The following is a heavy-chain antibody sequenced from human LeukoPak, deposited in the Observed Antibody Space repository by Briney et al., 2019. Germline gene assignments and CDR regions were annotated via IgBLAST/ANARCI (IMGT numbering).Heavy chain of an antibody. Sequence: ASVTVSCKASGYTFTSYAISWVRQAPGQGLEWMGWISAYNGNTNYAQKLQGRVTMTTDTSTSTAYMELRSLRSDDTAVYYCARGVSDIVVVVAATQDWFDPWGQGTLVTVSS. CDR1: GYTFTSYA. J-gene: IGHJ5*02. CDR3: ARGVSDIVVVVAATQDWFDP. CDR2: ISAYNGNT. D-gene: IGHD2-15*01. V-gene: IGHV1-18*01.